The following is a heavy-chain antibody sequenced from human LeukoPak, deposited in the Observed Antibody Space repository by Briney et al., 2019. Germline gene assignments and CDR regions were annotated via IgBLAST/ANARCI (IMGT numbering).Heavy chain of an antibody. D-gene: IGHD1-26*01. V-gene: IGHV3-7*03. CDR2: IKQDGSEK. CDR3: AKGDLVGAINYFDY. J-gene: IGHJ4*02. Sequence: GGSLRLSCAASGFTFSSYWMSWVRQSPGKGLEWVANIKQDGSEKYYVDSVKGRFTISRDNAKNSLYLQMNSLRAEDTALYYCAKGDLVGAINYFDYWGQGTLVTVSS. CDR1: GFTFSSYW.